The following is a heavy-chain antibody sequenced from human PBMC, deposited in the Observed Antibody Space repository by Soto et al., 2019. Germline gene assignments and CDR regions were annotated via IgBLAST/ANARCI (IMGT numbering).Heavy chain of an antibody. CDR2: ISSDSATI. CDR1: GFTFSDHY. V-gene: IGHV3-11*01. Sequence: QVQMVESGGGLVKPGGSLRLSCAASGFTFSDHYMTWIRQSPGKGLEWVSYISSDSATIYYTDSVQGRFTVSRDNAKNSVYLQMNSLRAEDTAVYYCASDPYYYASYYWGQGTLVTVSS. D-gene: IGHD3-10*01. J-gene: IGHJ4*02. CDR3: ASDPYYYASYY.